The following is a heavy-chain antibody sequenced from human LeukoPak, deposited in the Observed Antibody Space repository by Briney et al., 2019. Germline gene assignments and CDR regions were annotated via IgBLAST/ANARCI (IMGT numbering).Heavy chain of an antibody. CDR1: GFSVEDYA. J-gene: IGHJ4*02. V-gene: IGHV3-9*01. CDR3: AKAVYGDFQSTVDY. Sequence: GRSLRLSCAASGFSVEDYAMHWVRQPPGKGLEWVSGVSWNSGNVGYADSVKGRFTISRDNAKNFLYLQMSSLRAEDTALYYCAKAVYGDFQSTVDYWGRGTLSPSPQ. CDR2: VSWNSGNV. D-gene: IGHD4-17*01.